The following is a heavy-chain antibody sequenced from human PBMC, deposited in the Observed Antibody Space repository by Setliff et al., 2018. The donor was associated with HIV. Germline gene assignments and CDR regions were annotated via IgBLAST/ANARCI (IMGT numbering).Heavy chain of an antibody. CDR3: ARGSCSGCYLSDY. J-gene: IGHJ4*02. V-gene: IGHV1-3*01. Sequence: ASVKVSCKAFGYTFSTNAIHWVRRAPGQRLEWMGYINAGDDNTGYSEKFQGRVTITRDTSANTAYMELSSLRSEDTAVYYCARGSCSGCYLSDYWGLGTLVTVSS. CDR1: GYTFSTNA. CDR2: INAGDDNT. D-gene: IGHD6-19*01.